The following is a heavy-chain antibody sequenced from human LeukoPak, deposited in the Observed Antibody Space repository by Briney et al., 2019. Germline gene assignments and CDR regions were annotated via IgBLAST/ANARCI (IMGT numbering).Heavy chain of an antibody. CDR1: GGPISSGDYY. CDR2: IYYSGST. V-gene: IGHV4-30-4*08. J-gene: IGHJ6*03. Sequence: SETLSLTCTVSGGPISSGDYYWSWIRQPPGKGLEWIGYIYYSGSTYYNPSLKSRVTISVDTSKNQFSLKLSSVTAADTAVCYCARGDGAARRGYYYYYMDVWGKGTTVTVSS. CDR3: ARGDGAARRGYYYYYMDV. D-gene: IGHD6-6*01.